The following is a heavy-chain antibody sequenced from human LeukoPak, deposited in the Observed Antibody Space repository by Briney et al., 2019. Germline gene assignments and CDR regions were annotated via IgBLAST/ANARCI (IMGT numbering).Heavy chain of an antibody. CDR2: INHSGST. CDR3: ARGGYCRSTSCYVDY. CDR1: GGSFSGYY. D-gene: IGHD2-2*01. V-gene: IGHV4-34*01. J-gene: IGHJ4*02. Sequence: PSETLSLTCAVYGGSFSGYYWSWIRQPPGKGLEWIGEINHSGSTNYNPSLKSRVTISVDTSKNQFSLKLSSVTAADTAVYYCARGGYCRSTSCYVDYWGQGTLVTVSS.